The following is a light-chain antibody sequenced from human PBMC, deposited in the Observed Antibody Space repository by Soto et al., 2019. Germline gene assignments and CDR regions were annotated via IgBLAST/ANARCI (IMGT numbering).Light chain of an antibody. Sequence: QSALAQPASVSGSPGQSITISCTGTSSDVGAYNYVSWYQQHPGKAPKLMIYEVSNRPSGVSNRFSGSKSGNTASLTISGLQAEDEADYYCSSFTNTSTRYVFGTGTKVNVL. CDR2: EVS. CDR1: SSDVGAYNY. CDR3: SSFTNTSTRYV. J-gene: IGLJ1*01. V-gene: IGLV2-14*01.